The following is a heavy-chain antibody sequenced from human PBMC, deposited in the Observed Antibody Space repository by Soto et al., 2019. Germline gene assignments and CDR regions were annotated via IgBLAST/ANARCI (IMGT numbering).Heavy chain of an antibody. V-gene: IGHV1-3*01. CDR3: ARGAITVGGLPDY. CDR2: INAGNGNT. Sequence: ASVKALCKASGYTFTSYALRWVRQAPGQRLEWMGGINAGNGNTKYSQKFQGRVTITRDTSASTAYMELSSMRPADPAVYYCARGAITVGGLPDYWGQGTLVTVSS. D-gene: IGHD1-26*01. CDR1: GYTFTSYA. J-gene: IGHJ4*02.